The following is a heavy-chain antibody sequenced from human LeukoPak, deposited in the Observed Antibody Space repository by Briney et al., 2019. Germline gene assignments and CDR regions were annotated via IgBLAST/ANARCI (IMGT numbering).Heavy chain of an antibody. CDR1: GYTFTSYY. CDR3: ARSDTVTKAFDI. J-gene: IGHJ3*02. V-gene: IGHV1-46*01. Sequence: ASVKVSCKASGYTFTSYYMHWVRQAPGQGLEGMGIINPSGGSTSYAQKFQGRVTMTRDTSTSTVYMELSSLRSEDTAVYYCARSDTVTKAFDIWGQGTMVTVSS. D-gene: IGHD4-17*01. CDR2: INPSGGST.